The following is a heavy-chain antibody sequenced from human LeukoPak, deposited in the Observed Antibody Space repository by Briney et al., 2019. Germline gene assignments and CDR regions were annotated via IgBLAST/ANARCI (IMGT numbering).Heavy chain of an antibody. CDR2: INHSGST. J-gene: IGHJ4*02. CDR3: ARVSPRSPLPWN. Sequence: SETLSLTCTVSGGSISSYYWSWIRQPPGKGLEWIGEINHSGSTNYNPSLKSRVTISVDTSKNQFSLKVNSVTAADTAVYYCARVSPRSPLPWNWGQGTLVTVSS. V-gene: IGHV4-34*01. CDR1: GGSISSYY.